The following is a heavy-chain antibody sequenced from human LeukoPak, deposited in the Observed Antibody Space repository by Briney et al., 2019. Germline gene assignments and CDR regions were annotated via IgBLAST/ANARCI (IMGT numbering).Heavy chain of an antibody. V-gene: IGHV3-7*01. D-gene: IGHD3-10*01. CDR2: IKQDGSER. J-gene: IGHJ4*02. CDR3: AGAGSHWHYVY. Sequence: GGSQRLSCAASGFTFSGFSMSWVRQSPTKGLEWVANIKQDGSERYYVDSVKGRFTISRDNAKNSLSLQMNNLRVEDTAVYYCAGAGSHWHYVYWGQGTVVTVSS. CDR1: GFTFSGFS.